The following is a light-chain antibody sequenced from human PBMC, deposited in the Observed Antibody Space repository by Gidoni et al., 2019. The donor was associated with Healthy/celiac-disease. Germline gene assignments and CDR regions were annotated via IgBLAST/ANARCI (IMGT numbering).Light chain of an antibody. CDR1: AFAKKY. CDR2: EDS. CDR3: YSTDSGGNLP. Sequence: SYELTHPPSVSVCPGQTARTTCSGAAFAKKYAYWYQQKSGQDPVLVIYEDSRRPSGIPERFSGSSSGTMASLTISGDQVEDEADYYCYSTDSGGNLPFGGGTKLTVL. J-gene: IGLJ3*02. V-gene: IGLV3-10*01.